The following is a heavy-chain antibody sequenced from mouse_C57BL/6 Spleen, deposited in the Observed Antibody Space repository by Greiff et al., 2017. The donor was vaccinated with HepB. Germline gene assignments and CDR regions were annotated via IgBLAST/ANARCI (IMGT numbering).Heavy chain of an antibody. Sequence: VQLQQSGAELVRPGTSVKVSCKASGYAFTNYLIEWVKQRPGQGLEWIGVINPGSGGTNYNEKFKGKATLTADKSSSTAYMQLSSLTSEDSAVYFCARRGPKAWFAYWGQGTLVTVSA. CDR3: ARRGPKAWFAY. J-gene: IGHJ3*01. V-gene: IGHV1-54*01. CDR2: INPGSGGT. CDR1: GYAFTNYL.